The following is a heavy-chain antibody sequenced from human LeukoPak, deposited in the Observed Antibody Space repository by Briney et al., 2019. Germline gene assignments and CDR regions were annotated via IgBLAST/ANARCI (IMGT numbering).Heavy chain of an antibody. CDR2: INPNSGGT. V-gene: IGHV1-2*02. D-gene: IGHD3-22*01. CDR1: GYTFTGYS. J-gene: IGHJ4*02. CDR3: ARDPQWGDYYDSSGYQFDY. Sequence: GASVKVSCKASGYTFTGYSMHWVRQAPGQGLEWIGWINPNSGGTNYAQNFQGRVTITRDTSNSTAYLELNSLRSDDTAVYYCARDPQWGDYYDSSGYQFDYWGQGTLVTVSS.